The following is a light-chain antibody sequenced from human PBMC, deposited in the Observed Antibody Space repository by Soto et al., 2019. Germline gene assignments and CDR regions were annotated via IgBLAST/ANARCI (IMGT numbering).Light chain of an antibody. Sequence: QSVLTQPASVSGCPGQSMTSSCTGTSSDVGSYNFVSWYQHHPGKAPKLIIYEVSNRPSGVSNRFSGSKSGNPASLTISGLQTDAEADYYCSSYAGSSTYLLRSATEVTVL. J-gene: IGLJ1*01. CDR2: EVS. CDR3: SSYAGSSTYL. CDR1: SSDVGSYNF. V-gene: IGLV2-14*01.